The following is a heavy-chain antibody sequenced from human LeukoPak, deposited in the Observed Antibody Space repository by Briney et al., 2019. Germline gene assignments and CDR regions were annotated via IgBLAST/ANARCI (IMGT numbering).Heavy chain of an antibody. D-gene: IGHD3-3*01. J-gene: IGHJ4*02. Sequence: SVKVSCKASGGTFSSYAISWVRQAPGQGLEWMGRIIPILGIANYAQKFQGRVTITADKSTSTAYMELSSLRSEDTAVYYCARDNRSGFWSGYFDYWGQGALVTVSS. CDR2: IIPILGIA. V-gene: IGHV1-69*04. CDR1: GGTFSSYA. CDR3: ARDNRSGFWSGYFDY.